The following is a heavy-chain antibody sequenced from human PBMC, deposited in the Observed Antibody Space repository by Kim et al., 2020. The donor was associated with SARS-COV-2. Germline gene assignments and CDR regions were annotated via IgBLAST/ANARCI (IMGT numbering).Heavy chain of an antibody. J-gene: IGHJ4*02. CDR3: ARSDAWRQWLVDY. CDR1: GGSISGYY. D-gene: IGHD6-19*01. V-gene: IGHV4-59*01. CDR2: IYYSGST. Sequence: SETLSLTCTVSGGSISGYYWSWIRQPPGKGLEWIGYIYYSGSTNYNPSLKSRVTMSVDTSKNQFSLKLSSVTAADKAVYYCARSDAWRQWLVDYWGQGTLDTVSS.